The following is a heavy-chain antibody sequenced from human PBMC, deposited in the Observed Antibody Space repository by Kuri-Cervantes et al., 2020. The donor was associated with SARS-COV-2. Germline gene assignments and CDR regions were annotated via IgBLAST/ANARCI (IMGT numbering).Heavy chain of an antibody. CDR3: ARSSGQIFYYYGMDV. D-gene: IGHD2-15*01. CDR2: IWYDGSNK. CDR1: GFTFSSYA. V-gene: IGHV3-33*08. Sequence: GGSLRLSCSASGFTFSSYAMHWVRQAPGKGLEWVAVIWYDGSNKYYADSVKGRFTISRDNSENTLYLQMNSLRAEDTAVYYCARSSGQIFYYYGMDVWGQGTTVTVSS. J-gene: IGHJ6*02.